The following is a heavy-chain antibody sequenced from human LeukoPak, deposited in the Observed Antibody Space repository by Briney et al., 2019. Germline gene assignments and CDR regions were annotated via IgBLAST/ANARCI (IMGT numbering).Heavy chain of an antibody. CDR2: IYYGGST. D-gene: IGHD3-10*01. Sequence: SETLSLTCTVSGGSISSYYWSWIRQPPGKGLEWIGYIYYGGSTNYNPSLKSRVTISVDTSKNQLSLKLRSVTAADTAVYYCARGLWSGSGSYYYFDYWGQGTLVTVSS. J-gene: IGHJ4*02. CDR1: GGSISSYY. V-gene: IGHV4-59*01. CDR3: ARGLWSGSGSYYYFDY.